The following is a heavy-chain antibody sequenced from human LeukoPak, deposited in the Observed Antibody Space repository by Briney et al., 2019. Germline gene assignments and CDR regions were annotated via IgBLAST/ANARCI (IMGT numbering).Heavy chain of an antibody. Sequence: SETLSLTCAVYGGSFSGYYWSWIRQPPGKGLEWIGEINHSGSTYYNPSLKSRVTISVDRSKNQFSLKLSSVTAADTAVYYCARSGYVTWFDYWGQGTLVTVSS. CDR3: ARSGYVTWFDY. V-gene: IGHV4-34*01. D-gene: IGHD5-12*01. CDR1: GGSFSGYY. CDR2: INHSGST. J-gene: IGHJ4*02.